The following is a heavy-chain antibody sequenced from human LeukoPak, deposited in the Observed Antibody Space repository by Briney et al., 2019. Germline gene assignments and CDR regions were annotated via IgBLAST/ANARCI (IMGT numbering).Heavy chain of an antibody. V-gene: IGHV1-24*01. CDR1: GGTFSSYA. J-gene: IGHJ3*02. CDR2: FDPEDGET. Sequence: ASVKVSCKASGGTFSSYAISWVRQAPGKGLEWMGGFDPEDGETIYAQKFQGRVTMTEDTSTDTAYMELSSLRSEDTALYYCAKDINAFEDWLSPDAFDIWGQGTMVTVSS. CDR3: AKDINAFEDWLSPDAFDI. D-gene: IGHD3/OR15-3a*01.